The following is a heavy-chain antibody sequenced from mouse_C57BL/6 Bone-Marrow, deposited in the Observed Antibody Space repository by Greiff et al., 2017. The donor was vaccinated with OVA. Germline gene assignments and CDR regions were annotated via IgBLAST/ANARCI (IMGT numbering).Heavy chain of an antibody. J-gene: IGHJ4*01. V-gene: IGHV1-52*01. CDR3: ARRGVHYAMGY. Sequence: QVQLQQPGAELVRPGSSVKLSCKASGYTFTSYWMHWVKQRPIQGLEWIGNIDPSDSETHYNQKFKDKATLTVDKSSSTAYMQLSSLTSEDSAVYYCARRGVHYAMGYWGQGTSVTVSS. CDR1: GYTFTSYW. CDR2: IDPSDSET.